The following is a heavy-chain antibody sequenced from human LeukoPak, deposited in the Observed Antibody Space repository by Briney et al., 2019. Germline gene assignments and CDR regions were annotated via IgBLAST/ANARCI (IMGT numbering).Heavy chain of an antibody. CDR3: ASGYYYDSSGYYSFDY. Sequence: PSQTLSLTCTVSGGSISSGSYYWRWIRQPAGKGLEWIGRIYTSGRTNYNPSLKSRVTISVDTSKNQFSLKLSSVTAADTAVYYCASGYYYDSSGYYSFDYWGQGTLVTVSS. J-gene: IGHJ4*02. CDR2: IYTSGRT. CDR1: GGSISSGSYY. V-gene: IGHV4-61*02. D-gene: IGHD3-22*01.